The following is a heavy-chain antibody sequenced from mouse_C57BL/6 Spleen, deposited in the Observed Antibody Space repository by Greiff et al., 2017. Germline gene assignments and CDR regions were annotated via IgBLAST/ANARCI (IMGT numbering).Heavy chain of an antibody. CDR2: KSYDGSN. J-gene: IGHJ4*01. Sequence: VQLKESGPGLVKPSQSLSLTCSVTGYSITSGYYWNWIRQFPGNKLEWMGYKSYDGSNNYNPSLKNRISITRDTSKNQFFLTLNSVTTEDTATYYCARDNYSNLYAMDYWGQGTSVTVSS. V-gene: IGHV3-6*01. CDR3: ARDNYSNLYAMDY. CDR1: GYSITSGYY. D-gene: IGHD2-5*01.